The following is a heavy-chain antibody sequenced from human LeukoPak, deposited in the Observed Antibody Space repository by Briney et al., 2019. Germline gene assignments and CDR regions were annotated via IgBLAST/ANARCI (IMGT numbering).Heavy chain of an antibody. Sequence: GGSLRLSCAASGFTFSSYAMSWVRQAPGKGLEWVSAISGSGGSTYYADSVKGRFTISRDNSKNTLYLQMNSLRAEDTAVYYCAKRVAGVLYYDYGMDVWGQGTTVTVSS. CDR1: GFTFSSYA. D-gene: IGHD6-19*01. CDR2: ISGSGGST. J-gene: IGHJ6*02. V-gene: IGHV3-23*01. CDR3: AKRVAGVLYYDYGMDV.